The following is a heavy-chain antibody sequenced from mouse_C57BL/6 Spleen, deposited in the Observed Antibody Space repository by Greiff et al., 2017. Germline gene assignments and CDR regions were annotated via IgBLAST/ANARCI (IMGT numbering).Heavy chain of an antibody. CDR1: GYTFTSYW. J-gene: IGHJ2*01. Sequence: QVQLQQPGAELVRPGTSVKLSCKASGYTFTSYWMHWVKQRPGQGLEWIGVIDTSDSYTNYNQKFKGKATLTVDTSSSTAYMQLSSLTSEDSAVYYCARFTTVVADYWGQGTTLTVSS. V-gene: IGHV1-59*01. D-gene: IGHD1-1*01. CDR2: IDTSDSYT. CDR3: ARFTTVVADY.